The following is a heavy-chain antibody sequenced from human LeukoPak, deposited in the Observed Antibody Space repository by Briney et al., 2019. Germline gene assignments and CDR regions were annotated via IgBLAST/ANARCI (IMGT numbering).Heavy chain of an antibody. Sequence: GASVKVSCKASGYTFTSYDINWVRQATGQGLEWMGWMNPNSGNTGYAQKFQGRVTMTRNTSINTAYMELSSLRSEDTAVYYCARVRMKRWFDPWGREPWSPSPQ. CDR1: GYTFTSYD. CDR3: ARVRMKRWFDP. J-gene: IGHJ5*02. D-gene: IGHD2/OR15-2a*01. V-gene: IGHV1-8*01. CDR2: MNPNSGNT.